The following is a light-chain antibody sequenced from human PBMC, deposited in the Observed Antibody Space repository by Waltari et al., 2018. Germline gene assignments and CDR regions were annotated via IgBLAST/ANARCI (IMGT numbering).Light chain of an antibody. Sequence: QSALTQPPSASGSPGQSVTISCTGTSSDVGAYNYVSWYQQHPGKAPKLMISEVSKRPSGVPDRFSGSKSGNTASLTVSGLQSEDEADYYCSSYGGSYTVVFGGGTKLTVL. CDR3: SSYGGSYTVV. CDR2: EVS. CDR1: SSDVGAYNY. J-gene: IGLJ2*01. V-gene: IGLV2-8*01.